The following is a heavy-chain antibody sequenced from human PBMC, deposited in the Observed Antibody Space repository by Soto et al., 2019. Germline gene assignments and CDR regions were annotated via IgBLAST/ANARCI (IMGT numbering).Heavy chain of an antibody. CDR3: ARDWWYYDILTGSWYYYGMDV. J-gene: IGHJ6*02. CDR1: GFTFTSYW. Sequence: GGSLRLSCAASGFTFTSYWMSWVRQAPGKGLEWVTNIKQDGSEKSSVDSVKGRFTISRDNAKNSLYLQMNSLRAEDTAVYYCARDWWYYDILTGSWYYYGMDVWGQGTTVTVSS. CDR2: IKQDGSEK. D-gene: IGHD3-9*01. V-gene: IGHV3-7*01.